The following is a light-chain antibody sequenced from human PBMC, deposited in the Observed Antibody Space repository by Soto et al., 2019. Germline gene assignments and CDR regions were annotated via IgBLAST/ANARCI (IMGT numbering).Light chain of an antibody. J-gene: IGKJ2*01. Sequence: EIVLTQSPATLSLSPGERVTLSCRASQSVGNYLAWYQRKPGQAPRLLIYGVSTRATGVPVRLSGSGSGTEFTLTINSLQSEDFAVYYCQQYNNWAHTFGQGTKVDIX. CDR2: GVS. CDR3: QQYNNWAHT. V-gene: IGKV3-15*01. CDR1: QSVGNY.